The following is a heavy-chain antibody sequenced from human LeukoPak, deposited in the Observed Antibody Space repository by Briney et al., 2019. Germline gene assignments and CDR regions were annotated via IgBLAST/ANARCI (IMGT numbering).Heavy chain of an antibody. CDR1: GGSISSGSYY. CDR2: IYTSGST. CDR3: ARDRRVSGWAFDY. J-gene: IGHJ4*02. D-gene: IGHD6-25*01. Sequence: SETLSLTCTVSGGSISSGSYYWSWIRQPAGKGLEWIGRIYTSGSTNYNPSLKSRVTISVDTSKNQFSLKLSSVTAADTAVYYCARDRRVSGWAFDYWGQGTLVTVSS. V-gene: IGHV4-61*02.